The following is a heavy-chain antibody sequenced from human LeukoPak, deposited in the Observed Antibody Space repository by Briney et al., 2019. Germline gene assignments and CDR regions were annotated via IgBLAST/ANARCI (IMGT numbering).Heavy chain of an antibody. Sequence: PGGSLRLSCSASGFTFSIYTMYWVRQAPGKGLDYISTIGGSGNGYSTYYADSVKGRFTISRDNSKSTLYLQMSSLRTEDTAVYYCVKDFGRVLGTPDYWGQGTLVTVSS. CDR1: GFTFSIYT. J-gene: IGHJ4*02. D-gene: IGHD3-16*01. V-gene: IGHV3-64D*06. CDR3: VKDFGRVLGTPDY. CDR2: IGGSGNGYST.